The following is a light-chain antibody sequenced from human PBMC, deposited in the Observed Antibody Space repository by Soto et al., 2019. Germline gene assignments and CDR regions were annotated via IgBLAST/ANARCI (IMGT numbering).Light chain of an antibody. CDR1: PSDVGQDKS. CDR2: AVT. CDR3: VSFTNTDTLV. J-gene: IGLJ1*01. Sequence: QSVLTQPASVSGSRGQSITISCAGRPSDVGQDKSVSWYQQGPGKAPKLIIYAVTSRPSGVSNRFSGSRSGNTASLTISGLQPEDEAHYFCVSFTNTDTLVFGSGTKLTVL. V-gene: IGLV2-14*01.